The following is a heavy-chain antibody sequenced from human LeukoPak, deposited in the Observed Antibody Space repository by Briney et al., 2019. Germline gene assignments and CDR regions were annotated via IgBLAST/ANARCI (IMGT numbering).Heavy chain of an antibody. Sequence: SETLSLTCTVSGGSISSSSYYWGWIRQPPGKGLEWIGSIYYSGSTYYNPSLKSRVTISVDTSKNQFSLKLSSVTAADTAVYYCARHYPRSIAARLQAFDIWGQGTMVTVPS. J-gene: IGHJ3*02. CDR2: IYYSGST. CDR3: ARHYPRSIAARLQAFDI. CDR1: GGSISSSSYY. V-gene: IGHV4-39*01. D-gene: IGHD6-6*01.